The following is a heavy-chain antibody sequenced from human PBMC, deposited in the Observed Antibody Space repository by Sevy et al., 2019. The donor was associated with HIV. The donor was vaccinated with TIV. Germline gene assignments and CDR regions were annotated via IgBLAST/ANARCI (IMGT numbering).Heavy chain of an antibody. CDR2: SRNKANSYTI. CDR1: GFTFSDYY. Sequence: GGSLRLSCAASGFTFSDYYMDWVRQAPGKGLEGVGRSRNKANSYTIEYAASVKGRFTISRDDSKNSLYLQMNSLKTEDTAVYYCGRVLYTYGYLDYWGQGTLVTVSS. D-gene: IGHD5-18*01. J-gene: IGHJ4*02. V-gene: IGHV3-72*01. CDR3: GRVLYTYGYLDY.